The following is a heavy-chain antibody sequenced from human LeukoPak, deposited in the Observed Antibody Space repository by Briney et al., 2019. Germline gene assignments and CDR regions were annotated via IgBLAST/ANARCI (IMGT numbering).Heavy chain of an antibody. V-gene: IGHV4-30-2*01. Sequence: SQTLSLTCAVSGDSISSGAYYWNWIRQAPGKGPEWIGNIYRGRTRFNPSLTSRVTISLDMSKNQVSLNLTSVTAADTAIYYCAREGEYGDSYYWGQGTQVIVSA. J-gene: IGHJ4*02. CDR1: GDSISSGAYY. CDR2: IYRGRT. CDR3: AREGEYGDSYY. D-gene: IGHD4-17*01.